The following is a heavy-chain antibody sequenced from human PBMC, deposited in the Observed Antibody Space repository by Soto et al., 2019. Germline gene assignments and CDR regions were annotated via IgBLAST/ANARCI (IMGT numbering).Heavy chain of an antibody. Sequence: LTLTCAMSGNGVSCNSAAGDWIRQSPSRGLEWLGRTYYRSKWYNDYAVSVKSRITINPDTSKNQFSLQLNSVTPEDTAVYYCARDYIGGYYYYYGMDVWGQGTTVTVSS. CDR1: GNGVSCNSAA. CDR3: ARDYIGGYYYYYGMDV. V-gene: IGHV6-1*01. J-gene: IGHJ6*02. CDR2: TYYRSKWYN.